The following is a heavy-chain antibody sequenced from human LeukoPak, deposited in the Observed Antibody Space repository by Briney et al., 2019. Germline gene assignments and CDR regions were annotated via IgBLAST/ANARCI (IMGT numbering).Heavy chain of an antibody. D-gene: IGHD3-9*01. Sequence: PGGSLRLSCAASGFTFNSYAMSWVRQAPGKGLEWVSGISGSGGSTYYADSAKGRFTISRDNSKNTLYLQMNSLRAEDTAVYYCAKLSGYDILTGYLGYIGYWGQGTLVTVSS. CDR1: GFTFNSYA. V-gene: IGHV3-23*01. CDR3: AKLSGYDILTGYLGYIGY. CDR2: ISGSGGST. J-gene: IGHJ4*02.